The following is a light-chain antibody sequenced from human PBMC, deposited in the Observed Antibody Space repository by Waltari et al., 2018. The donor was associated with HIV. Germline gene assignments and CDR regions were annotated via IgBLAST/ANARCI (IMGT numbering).Light chain of an antibody. J-gene: IGLJ3*02. CDR2: DVS. V-gene: IGLV2-14*03. Sequence: QSALTQPASVSGSPGQSITISCTGTSSDVGGYNYVSWYQQHPGKAPKLMIYDVSNRPSGVSYCFSGSKSGNTASLTISGLQAEDEADYYCSSYTSSSTLWVFGGGTKLTVL. CDR1: SSDVGGYNY. CDR3: SSYTSSSTLWV.